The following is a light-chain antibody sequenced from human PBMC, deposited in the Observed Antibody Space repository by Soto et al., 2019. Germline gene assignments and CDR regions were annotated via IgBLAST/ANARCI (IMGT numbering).Light chain of an antibody. CDR3: QPLHPYPFT. J-gene: IGKJ3*01. CDR2: AAS. V-gene: IGKV1-9*01. CDR1: QGISSY. Sequence: DIQLTQSPSFLSASVGDRVTITCRASQGISSYLAWFQQKPGKAPKLLIYAASTLQSGVPSRFSGSGSETESTLTINSLEPLDFATTSFQPLHPYPFTFGPGTNVDIK.